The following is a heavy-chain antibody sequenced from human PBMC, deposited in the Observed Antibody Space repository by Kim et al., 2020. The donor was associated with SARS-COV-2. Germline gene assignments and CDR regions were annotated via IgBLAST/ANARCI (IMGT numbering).Heavy chain of an antibody. CDR1: GGSISSGGYY. J-gene: IGHJ4*02. CDR3: ARGGGLGYCSSTSCSGFDY. CDR2: IYYSGST. D-gene: IGHD2-2*01. Sequence: SETLSLTCTVSGGSISSGGYYWSWIRQHPGKGLEWIGYIYYSGSTYYNPSLKSRVTISVDTSKNQFSLKLSSVTAADTAVYYCARGGGLGYCSSTSCSGFDYWGQGTLVTVSS. V-gene: IGHV4-31*03.